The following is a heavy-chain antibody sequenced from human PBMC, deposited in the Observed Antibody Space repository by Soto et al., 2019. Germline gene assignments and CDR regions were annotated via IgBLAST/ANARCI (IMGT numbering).Heavy chain of an antibody. CDR2: IIPSYDRT. Sequence: QVLLLQSGSEVKKAGSSVKVSCKASGDAFKSYAIHWVRQAPGQGLEYMGRIIPSYDRTKYAQKFQGRLTLTADMYTSTVYMELSSLRSEDTAVCYCARDPTNDYGDDTFDYWGQGTKVIVSS. CDR3: ARDPTNDYGDDTFDY. V-gene: IGHV1-69*06. J-gene: IGHJ4*02. D-gene: IGHD4-17*01. CDR1: GDAFKSYA.